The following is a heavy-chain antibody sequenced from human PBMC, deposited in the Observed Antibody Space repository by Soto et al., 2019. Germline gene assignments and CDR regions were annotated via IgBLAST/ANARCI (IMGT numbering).Heavy chain of an antibody. J-gene: IGHJ1*01. CDR2: ISAYNGNT. Sequence: QVQLVQSGAEVKKPGASVKVSCKASGYTFTSYGISWVRQAPGQGLEWMGWISAYNGNTNYAQKLQGRVTMTTDTSXXTADMELRSLRSDDTAVYYCAREGPDGDGIEYFQHWGQGTLVTVSS. V-gene: IGHV1-18*01. D-gene: IGHD4-17*01. CDR3: AREGPDGDGIEYFQH. CDR1: GYTFTSYG.